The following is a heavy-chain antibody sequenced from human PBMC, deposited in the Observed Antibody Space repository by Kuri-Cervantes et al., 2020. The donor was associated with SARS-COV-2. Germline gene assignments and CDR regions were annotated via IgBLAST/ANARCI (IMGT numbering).Heavy chain of an antibody. V-gene: IGHV1-46*01. J-gene: IGHJ3*02. Sequence: ASVKVSCKASGYTFTSYTMHWVRQAPGQRLEWMGIINPSGGSTSYAQKLQGRVTMTRDTSISTAYMELSRLRSDDTAVYYCARESIAARLDAFDIWGQGTMVTVSS. CDR1: GYTFTSYT. CDR2: INPSGGST. D-gene: IGHD6-6*01. CDR3: ARESIAARLDAFDI.